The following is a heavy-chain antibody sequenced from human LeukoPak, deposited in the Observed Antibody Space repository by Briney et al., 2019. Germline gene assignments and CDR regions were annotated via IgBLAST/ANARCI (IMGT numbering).Heavy chain of an antibody. CDR3: ASSDYGGKGWFDP. CDR1: GFTFSSYS. V-gene: IGHV3-21*01. D-gene: IGHD4-23*01. J-gene: IGHJ5*02. CDR2: ISSSSSYI. Sequence: GGSLRLSCAASGFTFSSYSMYWVRQAPGKGLEWVSSISSSSSYIYYADSVKGRFTISRDNAKNSLYLQMNSLRAEDTAVYYCASSDYGGKGWFDPWGQGTLVTVSS.